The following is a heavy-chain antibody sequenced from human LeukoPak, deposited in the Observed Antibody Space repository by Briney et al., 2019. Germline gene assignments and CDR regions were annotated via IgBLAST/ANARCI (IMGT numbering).Heavy chain of an antibody. CDR2: INPTSGGT. CDR3: ARDPGSGWYYFDS. J-gene: IGHJ4*02. CDR1: GSTFTGYY. V-gene: IGHV1-2*02. D-gene: IGHD6-19*01. Sequence: ASVKLSCTASGSTFTGYYMHWVRKAHGQGLGWEGRINPTSGGTNYAQKFQGRVTMTRDTSISTAYMELSRLRSDDTAVYHCARDPGSGWYYFDSWGQGTLVTVSS.